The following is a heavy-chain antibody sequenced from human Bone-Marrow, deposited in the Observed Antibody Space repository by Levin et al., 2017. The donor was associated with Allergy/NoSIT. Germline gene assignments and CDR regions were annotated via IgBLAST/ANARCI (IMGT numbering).Heavy chain of an antibody. Sequence: GGSLRLSCAASGFTFSSYEMNWVRQAPGKGLEWVSYISSSGSTIYYADSVKGRFTISRDNAKNSLYLQMNSLRAEDTAVYYCARHNYYDSSGYTFDYWGQGTLVTVSS. D-gene: IGHD3-22*01. CDR2: ISSSGSTI. CDR3: ARHNYYDSSGYTFDY. CDR1: GFTFSSYE. V-gene: IGHV3-48*03. J-gene: IGHJ4*02.